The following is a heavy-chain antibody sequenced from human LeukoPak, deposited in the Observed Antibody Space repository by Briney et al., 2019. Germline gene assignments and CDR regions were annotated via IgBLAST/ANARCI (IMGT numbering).Heavy chain of an antibody. CDR3: AKRGVVIRVILVGFHKEAYYFDS. Sequence: GGSLRLSCAVSGITLSNYGMSWVRQAPGKGLEWVAGISGRGGRTNYADAVKGRFTISRDNAKNTLFLQMNSLRVEDTAVYFCAKRGVVIRVILVGFHKEAYYFDSWGQGALVTVSS. J-gene: IGHJ4*02. CDR2: ISGRGGRT. V-gene: IGHV3-23*01. CDR1: GITLSNYG. D-gene: IGHD3-22*01.